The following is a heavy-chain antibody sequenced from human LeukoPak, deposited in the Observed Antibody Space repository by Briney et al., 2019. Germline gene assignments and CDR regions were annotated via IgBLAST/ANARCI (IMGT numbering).Heavy chain of an antibody. J-gene: IGHJ4*02. CDR1: GFTFSSYG. CDR2: IWYDGSNK. CDR3: ARVAYSYVGDY. Sequence: GRSLRLSCAASGFTFSSYGMHWVRQAPGKGLEWVAVIWYDGSNKYYADSVKGRFTISRGNSKNTLYLQMNSLRAEDTAVYYCARVAYSYVGDYWGQGTLVTVSS. D-gene: IGHD5-18*01. V-gene: IGHV3-33*01.